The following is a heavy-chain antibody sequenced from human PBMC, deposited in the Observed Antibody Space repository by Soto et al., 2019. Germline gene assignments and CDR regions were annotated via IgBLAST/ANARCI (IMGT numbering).Heavy chain of an antibody. CDR1: GFTFSSYA. Sequence: PGGSLRLSCAASGFTFSSYAMHWVRQAPGKGLEWVAVISYDGSNKYYADSVKGRFTISRDNSKNTLYLQMNSLRAEDTAVYYCARDSLRYSSPGQYGMDVWGQGTTVTVSS. J-gene: IGHJ6*02. CDR2: ISYDGSNK. CDR3: ARDSLRYSSPGQYGMDV. D-gene: IGHD3-9*01. V-gene: IGHV3-30-3*01.